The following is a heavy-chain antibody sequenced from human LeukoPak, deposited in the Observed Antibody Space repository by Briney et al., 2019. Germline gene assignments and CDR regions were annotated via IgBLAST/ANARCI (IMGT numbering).Heavy chain of an antibody. Sequence: GGSLRLSCAASGFTFSSYWMSWVRQAPGKGLEWVANIKQDGSEKYYVDSVKGRFTISRDNAKNSLYLQMHSLRAEDTAVYYCARDGKVPSNWFDPWGQGTLVTVSS. CDR1: GFTFSSYW. CDR3: ARDGKVPSNWFDP. J-gene: IGHJ5*02. D-gene: IGHD1-1*01. V-gene: IGHV3-7*03. CDR2: IKQDGSEK.